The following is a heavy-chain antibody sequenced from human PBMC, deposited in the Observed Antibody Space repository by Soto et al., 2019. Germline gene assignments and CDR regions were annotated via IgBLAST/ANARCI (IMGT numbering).Heavy chain of an antibody. D-gene: IGHD3-22*01. J-gene: IGHJ5*02. CDR3: ARASYYDSSRYFLA. Sequence: GASVKVSCKASGGTFSIYTISWVRQSPGQGLEWMGRIIPVLGIANYAQKFQGRVTITADKSTSTAYMELRSLRSDDTAVYYCARASYYDSSRYFLAWGQGTLVTVSS. CDR1: GGTFSIYT. V-gene: IGHV1-69*02. CDR2: IIPVLGIA.